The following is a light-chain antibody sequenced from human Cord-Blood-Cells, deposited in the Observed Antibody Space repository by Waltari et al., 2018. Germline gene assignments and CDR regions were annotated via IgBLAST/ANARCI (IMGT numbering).Light chain of an antibody. CDR1: QSVLYSSNNKYY. Sequence: DIVMTQSPDSLAVSLGERATINCKSSQSVLYSSNNKYYLAWYQQKPGQPPNLLMYWASTRESGVPDRFSGSGSGTDFTLTISSLQAEDVAVYYCQQYYSTPLTFGGGTKVEIK. CDR2: WAS. J-gene: IGKJ4*01. V-gene: IGKV4-1*01. CDR3: QQYYSTPLT.